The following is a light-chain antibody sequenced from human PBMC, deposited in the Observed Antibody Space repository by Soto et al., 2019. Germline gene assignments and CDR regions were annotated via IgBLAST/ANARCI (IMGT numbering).Light chain of an antibody. V-gene: IGLV2-14*01. CDR2: DVS. CDR1: SRDVGGHNS. J-gene: IGLJ1*01. CDR3: SSFTSSVTYV. Sequence: QSVLTQPASVSGTPGQSITIPRTGTSRDVGGHNSVSWYRQDPGKAPKLMIYDVSHRPSGVSDRFSGSKSGNSASLTISGLQIEDEADYYCSSFTSSVTYVFGTGTKVTVL.